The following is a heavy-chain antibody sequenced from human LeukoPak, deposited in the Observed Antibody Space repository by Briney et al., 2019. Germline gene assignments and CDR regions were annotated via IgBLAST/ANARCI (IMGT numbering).Heavy chain of an antibody. Sequence: SVKVSCKASGGTFSSYAISWVRQAPGQGLGWMGGIIPSFGTANYAQKFQGRVTIPADESTSTAYMELSSLRSEDTAVYYCARVPKGPLAIVPPDDWGEGTLGTVSS. V-gene: IGHV1-69*13. J-gene: IGHJ4*02. CDR1: GGTFSSYA. CDR3: ARVPKGPLAIVPPDD. D-gene: IGHD2-2*01. CDR2: IIPSFGTA.